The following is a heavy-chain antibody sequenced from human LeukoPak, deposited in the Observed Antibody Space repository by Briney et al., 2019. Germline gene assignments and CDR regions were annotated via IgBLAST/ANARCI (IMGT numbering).Heavy chain of an antibody. CDR1: GFTFSSYA. V-gene: IGHV3-23*01. CDR3: AKDRWELSYYFDY. Sequence: GGSLRLSCAASGFTFSSYAMTWVRQAPGKGLEWVSSISGSGGNTYYADSVKRRFTISRDNSKKTLYLQMNSLRAEDTAVYYCAKDRWELSYYFDYWGQGTLVTVSS. J-gene: IGHJ4*02. CDR2: ISGSGGNT. D-gene: IGHD3-16*02.